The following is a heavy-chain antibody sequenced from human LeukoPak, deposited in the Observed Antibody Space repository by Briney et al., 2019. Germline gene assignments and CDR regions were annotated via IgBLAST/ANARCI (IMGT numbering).Heavy chain of an antibody. V-gene: IGHV3-74*01. J-gene: IGHJ4*02. CDR1: GFTFSSYN. Sequence: GGSLRLSCAASGFTFSSYNMNWVRQAPGKGLVWVSRINHDGSATIYADSVKGRFTFSRDNAKNTLHLQMNSLRVDDTAVYYCVREGAHIAAVGNYFDYWGQGTLVTVSS. D-gene: IGHD6-13*01. CDR2: INHDGSAT. CDR3: VREGAHIAAVGNYFDY.